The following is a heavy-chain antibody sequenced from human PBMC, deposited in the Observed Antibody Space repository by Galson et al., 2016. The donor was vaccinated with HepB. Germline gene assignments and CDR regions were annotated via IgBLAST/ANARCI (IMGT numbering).Heavy chain of an antibody. CDR2: IQHRGRT. V-gene: IGHV4-4*02. J-gene: IGHJ4*02. D-gene: IGHD1-26*01. CDR3: ARDNSGSYLDS. CDR1: GASIAESDW. Sequence: TCTVSGASIAESDWWSWVRQSPGKGLEWIGQIQHRGRTKYNPSLMSRVNMSLDMSKNQFSLRLSSVTVADTAVYYCARDNSGSYLDSWGQGTLITVSS.